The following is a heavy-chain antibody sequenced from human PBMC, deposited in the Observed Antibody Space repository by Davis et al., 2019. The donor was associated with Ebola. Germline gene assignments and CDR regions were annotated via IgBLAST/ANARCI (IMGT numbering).Heavy chain of an antibody. V-gene: IGHV1-18*01. CDR2: ISAYNGNT. J-gene: IGHJ5*02. CDR1: GYTFTSYG. Sequence: ASVKVSCKASGYTFTSYGISWVRQAPGQGLEWMGWISAYNGNTNYAQKLQGRVTMTTDTSTSTVYMELRSLRSDDTAVYYCARDKARFIVLMVYATYNWFDPWGQGTLVTVSS. D-gene: IGHD2-8*01. CDR3: ARDKARFIVLMVYATYNWFDP.